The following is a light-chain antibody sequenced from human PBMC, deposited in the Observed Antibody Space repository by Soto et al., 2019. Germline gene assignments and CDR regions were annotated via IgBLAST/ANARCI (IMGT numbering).Light chain of an antibody. V-gene: IGKV3D-15*01. CDR1: QSLNNY. CDR3: QQYSIWRT. CDR2: GAS. Sequence: EIVLTQSPATLSLSPGERATLSCRASQSLNNYLGWYQQKPGQAPRLLIYGASSRATGIPDRFSGSGSGTEFTLTISSLQSEDFAVYYCQQYSIWRTFGQGTKVDIK. J-gene: IGKJ1*01.